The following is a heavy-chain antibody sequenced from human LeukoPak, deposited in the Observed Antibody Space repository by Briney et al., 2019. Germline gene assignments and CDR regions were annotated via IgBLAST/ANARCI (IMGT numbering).Heavy chain of an antibody. D-gene: IGHD6-19*01. CDR1: GFTFSSYA. V-gene: IGHV3-23*01. J-gene: IGHJ4*02. CDR3: AKDVGGSGWLSPQLNFDY. CDR2: ISGSGGST. Sequence: GGSLRLSCAASGFTFSSYAMSWVRQAPGKGLEWVSAISGSGGSTYYADSVKGRFTISRDNSKNTLYLQMNSLRAEDTAVYYCAKDVGGSGWLSPQLNFDYWGQGTLVTVSS.